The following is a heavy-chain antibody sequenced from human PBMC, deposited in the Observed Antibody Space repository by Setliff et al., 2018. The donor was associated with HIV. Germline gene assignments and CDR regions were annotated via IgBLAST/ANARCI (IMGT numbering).Heavy chain of an antibody. J-gene: IGHJ4*02. CDR3: AFLNTPGSDSSGYPPL. CDR2: VSYSGNN. V-gene: IGHV4-39*02. Sequence: KPSETLSLTCPISAGSINNNGHYWGCSRQPPGKGLQFIGTVSYSGNNDSTPSLKSRATMSVDTSVNHFSLKLSSVTAADTAVYYCAFLNTPGSDSSGYPPLWGQGTLVTVSS. CDR1: AGSINNNGHY. D-gene: IGHD3-22*01.